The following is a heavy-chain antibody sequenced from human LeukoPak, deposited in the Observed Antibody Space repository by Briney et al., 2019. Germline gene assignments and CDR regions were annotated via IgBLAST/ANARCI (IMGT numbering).Heavy chain of an antibody. J-gene: IGHJ4*02. CDR2: IYPCDSDT. V-gene: IGHV5-51*01. CDR1: GYIVTNYW. D-gene: IGHD5-18*01. Sequence: GVSLKISCKGSGYIVTNYWIGWVRQMPGKGLEWMGIIYPCDSDTRYSPSFQGQVTISADTSISTAYLQWSSLKASDSAMYYCARQSQGGNSKWHYYWGQGTLVTVSS. CDR3: ARQSQGGNSKWHYY.